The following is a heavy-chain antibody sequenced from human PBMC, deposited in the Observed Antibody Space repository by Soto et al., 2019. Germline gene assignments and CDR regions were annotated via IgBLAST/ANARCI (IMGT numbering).Heavy chain of an antibody. CDR2: IYYSGST. CDR3: ARIRGSGYDPYYYYYMDV. D-gene: IGHD5-12*01. J-gene: IGHJ6*03. Sequence: SETLSLTCTVSGGSISSYYWSWIRQPPGKGLEWIGYIYYSGSTNYNPSLKSRVTISVDTSKNQFSLKLSSVTAADTAVYYCARIRGSGYDPYYYYYMDVWGKGTTVTVSS. CDR1: GGSISSYY. V-gene: IGHV4-59*01.